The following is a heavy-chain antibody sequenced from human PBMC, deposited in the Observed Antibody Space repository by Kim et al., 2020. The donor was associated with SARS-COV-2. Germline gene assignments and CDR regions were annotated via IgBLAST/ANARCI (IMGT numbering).Heavy chain of an antibody. CDR2: IRSKAYGGTT. CDR3: TRTGSSGGFWSGYSLLPREYYMDV. Sequence: GGSLRLSCTASGFTFGDYAMSWVRQAPGKGLEWVGFIRSKAYGGTTEYAASVKGRFTISRDDSKSIAYLQMNSLKTEDTAVYYCTRTGSSGGFWSGYSLLPREYYMDVWGKGTTVTVSS. D-gene: IGHD3-3*01. CDR1: GFTFGDYA. J-gene: IGHJ6*03. V-gene: IGHV3-49*04.